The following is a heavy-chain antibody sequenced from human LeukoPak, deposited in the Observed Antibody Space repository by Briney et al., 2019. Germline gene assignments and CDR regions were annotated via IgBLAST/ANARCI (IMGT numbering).Heavy chain of an antibody. CDR3: AKDMGRNYYDSSGYYYSFQH. V-gene: IGHV3-21*04. J-gene: IGHJ1*01. D-gene: IGHD3-22*01. CDR1: GFTFSSYS. CDR2: ISSSSSYI. Sequence: GGSLRLPCAASGFTFSSYSMNWVRQAPGKGLEWVSSISSSSSYIYYADSVKGRFTISRDNAKNSLYLQMNSLRAEDTAVYYCAKDMGRNYYDSSGYYYSFQHWGQGTLVTVSS.